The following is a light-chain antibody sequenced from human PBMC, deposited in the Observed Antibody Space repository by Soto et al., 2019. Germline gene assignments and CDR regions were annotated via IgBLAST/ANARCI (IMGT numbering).Light chain of an antibody. CDR1: QSILNNSDKRNY. V-gene: IGKV4-1*01. CDR3: QQYYTTPRT. Sequence: DIVMPQSPDSLAVSLGEQATINCKSNQSILNNSDKRNYLGWLQQKPGQRPKXXXYWASTRESGVPDRFSGSGSGTDFTLTISSLKAEDVAVYSCQQYYTTPRTFGQGTKVDIK. J-gene: IGKJ1*01. CDR2: WAS.